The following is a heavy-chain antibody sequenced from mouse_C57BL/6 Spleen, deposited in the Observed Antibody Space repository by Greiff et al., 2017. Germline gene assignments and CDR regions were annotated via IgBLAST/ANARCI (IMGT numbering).Heavy chain of an antibody. CDR3: ARSDYDYPWFAY. Sequence: QVHVKQSGPELVKPGASVKISCKASGYAFSSSWMNWVKQRPGKGLEWIGRIYPGDGDTKYNGKFKGKATLTADKSSSTAYMQLSSLTSEDSAVYVCARSDYDYPWFAYWGQGTLVTVSA. CDR1: GYAFSSSW. CDR2: IYPGDGDT. V-gene: IGHV1-82*01. D-gene: IGHD2-4*01. J-gene: IGHJ3*01.